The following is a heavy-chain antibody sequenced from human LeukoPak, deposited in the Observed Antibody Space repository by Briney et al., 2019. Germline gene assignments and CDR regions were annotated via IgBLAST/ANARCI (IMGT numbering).Heavy chain of an antibody. Sequence: PGGSLRLSCAAAGFTFSSYGMHWVRQTPDKGLEWVAFVRYDGDNKYYADSVKGRFTISRDSSKNTLYLQMRSLRAEDTAVYYCARGVTYYYDSSGYYFDYWGQGTLVTVSS. V-gene: IGHV3-30*02. CDR2: VRYDGDNK. CDR1: GFTFSSYG. D-gene: IGHD3-22*01. J-gene: IGHJ4*02. CDR3: ARGVTYYYDSSGYYFDY.